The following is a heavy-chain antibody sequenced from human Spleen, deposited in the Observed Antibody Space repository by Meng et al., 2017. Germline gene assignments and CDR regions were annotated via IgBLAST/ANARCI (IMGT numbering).Heavy chain of an antibody. CDR3: ARGPTTMAHDFDY. CDR1: GGSFSDYY. CDR2: INHSGST. Sequence: QVQLNQGGAGLLKPLETLSLTCVVSGGSFSDYYWSWIRQPPGKGLEWIGEINHSGSTNYNPSLESRATISVDTSQNNLSLKLSSVTAADSAVYYCARGPTTMAHDFDYWGQGTLVTVSS. D-gene: IGHD4-11*01. V-gene: IGHV4-34*01. J-gene: IGHJ4*02.